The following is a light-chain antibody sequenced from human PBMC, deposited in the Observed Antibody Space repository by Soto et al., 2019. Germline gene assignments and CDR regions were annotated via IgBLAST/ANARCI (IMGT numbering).Light chain of an antibody. CDR3: QHYNSYSEA. V-gene: IGKV1-5*03. J-gene: IGKJ1*01. CDR2: KAS. Sequence: DIQMTQSPSTLSGSVGDRVTITCRASQTISSWLAWYQQKQGKAPKLLIYKASTLKSGVPSRFSGSGSGTEFTLTISSLQPDDFATYYCQHYNSYSEAFGHGTRLELK. CDR1: QTISSW.